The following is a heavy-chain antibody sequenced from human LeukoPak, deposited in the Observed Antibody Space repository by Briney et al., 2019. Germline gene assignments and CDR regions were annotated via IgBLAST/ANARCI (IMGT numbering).Heavy chain of an antibody. D-gene: IGHD5-12*01. J-gene: IGHJ4*02. Sequence: SETLSLTCSVSGYSISSGYYWGWIRQPPGKGLEWIGSIYHSGSTYYNPSLKSRVTISVDTSKNQFSLKLSSVTAADAAVYYCARAGYSGYDTPLEYDYWGQGTLVTVSS. CDR1: GYSISSGYY. CDR2: IYHSGST. V-gene: IGHV4-38-2*01. CDR3: ARAGYSGYDTPLEYDY.